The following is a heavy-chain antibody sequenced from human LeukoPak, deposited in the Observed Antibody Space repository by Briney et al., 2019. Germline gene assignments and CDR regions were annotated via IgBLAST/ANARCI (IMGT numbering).Heavy chain of an antibody. J-gene: IGHJ4*02. Sequence: GGSLRLSCTTSGLTFSTSGFNWVRQAPGKGLEWVASIGPTGFDRYHADSIKGRFTISRDNANNFLYLQMDSLRAEDTAVYYCTTETSGRHYDYWGQGTLLTVSS. D-gene: IGHD6-19*01. CDR3: TTETSGRHYDY. V-gene: IGHV3-21*06. CDR2: IGPTGFDR. CDR1: GLTFSTSG.